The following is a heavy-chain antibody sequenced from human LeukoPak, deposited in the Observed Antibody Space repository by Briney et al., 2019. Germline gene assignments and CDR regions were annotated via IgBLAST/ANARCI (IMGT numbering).Heavy chain of an antibody. Sequence: SVTVSFKASGGTFSIYAISWVRQAPGQGLEWMGRIIPILGIANYSQKFQGRVTITADKSTSTAYMELSSLRSEDTAVYYCARDPMTTINWFDPWGQGTLVSVSS. CDR2: IIPILGIA. CDR1: GGTFSIYA. J-gene: IGHJ5*02. V-gene: IGHV1-69*04. CDR3: ARDPMTTINWFDP. D-gene: IGHD5-24*01.